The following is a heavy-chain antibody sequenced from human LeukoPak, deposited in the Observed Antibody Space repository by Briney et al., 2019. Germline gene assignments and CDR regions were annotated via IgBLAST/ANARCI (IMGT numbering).Heavy chain of an antibody. CDR2: IKSDGSSI. D-gene: IGHD2-2*01. V-gene: IGHV3-74*03. Sequence: GGSLRLSCAASGFTFSSYWMHWVRQAPGKGLVWVSRIKSDGSSIMYADSVKGRFTISRDNAKNSLYLEMNSLRAEDTAVYYCARGYCSSTSCSPNWFDPWGQGTLVTVSS. CDR1: GFTFSSYW. J-gene: IGHJ5*02. CDR3: ARGYCSSTSCSPNWFDP.